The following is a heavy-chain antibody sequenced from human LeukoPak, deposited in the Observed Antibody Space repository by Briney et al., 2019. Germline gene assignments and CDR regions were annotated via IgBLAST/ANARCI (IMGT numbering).Heavy chain of an antibody. J-gene: IGHJ5*02. Sequence: PGGSLRLSCAASGFTFSSYTMNWVSQAPGKGLEWVSSISSSSSYIYYADSVKGRITISRDNAKNSLYLQMNSLRAEDTAVYYCARHDYSNYVGWFDPWGQGTLVSVSS. CDR3: ARHDYSNYVGWFDP. V-gene: IGHV3-21*01. CDR2: ISSSSSYI. CDR1: GFTFSSYT. D-gene: IGHD4-11*01.